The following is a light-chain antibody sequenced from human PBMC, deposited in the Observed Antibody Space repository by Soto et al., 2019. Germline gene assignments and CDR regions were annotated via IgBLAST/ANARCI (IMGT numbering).Light chain of an antibody. J-gene: IGKJ1*01. CDR1: ESLSSAY. V-gene: IGKV3-20*01. Sequence: IVLTQSPCTLSLSPGERATLSCRASESLSSAYLAWYQRKPGQAPRLLLYGASTRATGIPDRFSGSGSGTEFTLTISRLEPEDLAVYYCQQYGSSPPKTFGQGTKVDIK. CDR3: QQYGSSPPKT. CDR2: GAS.